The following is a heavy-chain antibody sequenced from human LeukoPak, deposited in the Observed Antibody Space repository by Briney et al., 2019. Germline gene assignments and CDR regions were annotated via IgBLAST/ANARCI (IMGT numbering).Heavy chain of an antibody. D-gene: IGHD5-12*01. CDR2: IYYSGST. V-gene: IGHV4-59*06. J-gene: IGHJ3*02. CDR3: ARERRGYSGYVFEDI. CDR1: GGSISSYY. Sequence: SETLSLTCTVSGGSISSYYWSWIRQPAGKGLEWIGYIYYSGSTYYNPSLKSRVTISVDTSKNQFSLKLSSVTAADTAVYYCARERRGYSGYVFEDIWGQGTMVTVSS.